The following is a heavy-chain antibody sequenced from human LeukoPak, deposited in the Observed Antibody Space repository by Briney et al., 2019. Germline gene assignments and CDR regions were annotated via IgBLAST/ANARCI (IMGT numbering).Heavy chain of an antibody. CDR2: ISSSSSYI. CDR3: ARDGELGPGDY. J-gene: IGHJ4*02. Sequence: GGSLRLSCAASGFTFSSYSMNWVRQAPGKGLEWVSSISSSSSYIYYADSVRGRFTISRDNAKNSLYLQMNSLRAEDTAVYYCARDGELGPGDYWGQGTLVTVSS. D-gene: IGHD1-26*01. V-gene: IGHV3-21*01. CDR1: GFTFSSYS.